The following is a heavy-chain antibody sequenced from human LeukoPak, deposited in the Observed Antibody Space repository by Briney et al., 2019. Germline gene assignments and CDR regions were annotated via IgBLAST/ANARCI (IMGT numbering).Heavy chain of an antibody. CDR1: GFTFSSYS. V-gene: IGHV3-21*01. CDR3: AREDSVAGALADY. Sequence: PGGSLRLSCAASGFTFSSYSKKWVRQAPGKGLEWVSSISSSSSYIYYADSVKGRFTISRDNAKNSLYLQMNSLRAEDTAVYYCAREDSVAGALADYWGQGTLVTVSS. D-gene: IGHD6-19*01. CDR2: ISSSSSYI. J-gene: IGHJ4*02.